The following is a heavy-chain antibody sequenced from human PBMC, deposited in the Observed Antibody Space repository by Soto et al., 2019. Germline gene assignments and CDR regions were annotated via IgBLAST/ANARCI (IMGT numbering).Heavy chain of an antibody. J-gene: IGHJ6*02. CDR1: GASISTYY. CDR3: ARGGSEGGLDV. CDR2: LYYSWNT. D-gene: IGHD3-10*01. Sequence: QMQLQESGPGVVKPSETLSLTCTVSGASISTYYWTWIRQAPGKGLEWIGYLYYSWNTNYNPSLKXRXTXSXHTSKNHFYLTLTSATAADTAVYFCARGGSEGGLDVWGQGTTVAVSS. V-gene: IGHV4-59*01.